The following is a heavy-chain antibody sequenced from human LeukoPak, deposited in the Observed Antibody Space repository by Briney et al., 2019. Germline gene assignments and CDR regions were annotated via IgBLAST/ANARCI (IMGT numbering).Heavy chain of an antibody. Sequence: RPLTPSCAASGFTSGSYSMNWVRQAPGKGREWASSISSSSSYIYYADSVKGRFTISRDNAKNSLYLQMNSLSAEDTAVYYCAREWPPSYFDYWGQGTLVTVSS. CDR3: AREWPPSYFDY. CDR2: ISSSSSYI. V-gene: IGHV3-21*01. CDR1: GFTSGSYS. D-gene: IGHD5-24*01. J-gene: IGHJ4*02.